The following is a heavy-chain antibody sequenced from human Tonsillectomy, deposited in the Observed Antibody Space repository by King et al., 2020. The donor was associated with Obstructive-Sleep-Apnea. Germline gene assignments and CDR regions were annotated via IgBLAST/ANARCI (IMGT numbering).Heavy chain of an antibody. J-gene: IGHJ5*02. CDR1: GYTFTNYG. CDR2: ISAYNGNT. Sequence: VQLVQSGAEVKKPGASVKVSCKASGYTFTNYGITWVRQAPGQGLEWMGWISAYNGNTNYAQKLQGRVTMTTDTSTSTAYMELRSLRSDDTAVFYCAREFDSGSQTPPNWFDPWGQGTLVTVSS. CDR3: AREFDSGSQTPPNWFDP. V-gene: IGHV1-18*01. D-gene: IGHD3-10*01.